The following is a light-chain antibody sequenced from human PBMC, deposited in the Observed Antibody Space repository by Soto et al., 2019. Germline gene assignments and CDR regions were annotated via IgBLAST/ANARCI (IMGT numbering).Light chain of an antibody. J-gene: IGKJ1*01. Sequence: DIQMTQSPSTLSASVGDRVTITCRASQSISTWLAWYQQKPGKAPKLLIYSASDLESVVPSRFSGSGFGTEFTLTITSLQPDDFATYYCQQYNSYSTFGPATFGQGTKVDIK. V-gene: IGKV1-5*03. CDR2: SAS. CDR1: QSISTW. CDR3: QQYNSYSTFGPAT.